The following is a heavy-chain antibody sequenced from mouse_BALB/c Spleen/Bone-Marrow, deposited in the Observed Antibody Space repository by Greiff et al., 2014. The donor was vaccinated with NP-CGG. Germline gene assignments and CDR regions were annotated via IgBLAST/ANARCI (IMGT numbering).Heavy chain of an antibody. D-gene: IGHD2-1*01. CDR1: GFNIKDTY. CDR2: IDPANGNT. Sequence: EVQLQQSGAELVKPGASVKLSCTASGFNIKDTYMHWVKQRPEQGLEWIGWIDPANGNTKYDPKFQGKATITADTSSNTAYLQLSSLTSEDTAVYYCAIYYGNYYAMDYWGQGTSVTVSS. CDR3: AIYYGNYYAMDY. V-gene: IGHV14-3*02. J-gene: IGHJ4*01.